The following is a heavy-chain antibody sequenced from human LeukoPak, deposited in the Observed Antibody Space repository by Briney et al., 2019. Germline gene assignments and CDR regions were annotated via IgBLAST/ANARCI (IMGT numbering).Heavy chain of an antibody. Sequence: GGSLRLSCAASGFTFSDYYMSWIRQAPGKGLEWVSYINSSGSTIYYADSVKGRFTISRDNAKNSLYLQMYSLRAEDTAVYYCARYQGGGYYYSPRDYWGQGTLVTVSS. V-gene: IGHV3-11*01. CDR1: GFTFSDYY. CDR2: INSSGSTI. CDR3: ARYQGGGYYYSPRDY. J-gene: IGHJ4*02. D-gene: IGHD3-22*01.